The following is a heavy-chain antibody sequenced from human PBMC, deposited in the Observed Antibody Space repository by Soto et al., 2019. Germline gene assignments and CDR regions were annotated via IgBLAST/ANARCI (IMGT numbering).Heavy chain of an antibody. J-gene: IGHJ4*02. D-gene: IGHD3-22*01. CDR1: GFTFGTYW. V-gene: IGHV3-74*01. CDR2: IFGDGSIT. CDR3: AKDHSFPMIDY. Sequence: GGSLRLSCEASGFTFGTYWMHWVRQAPGKGLEWVSRIFGDGSITNYADSVKGRFTISRDNSKNTLYLQMNSLRAEDTAVYYCAKDHSFPMIDYWGQGTLVTVSS.